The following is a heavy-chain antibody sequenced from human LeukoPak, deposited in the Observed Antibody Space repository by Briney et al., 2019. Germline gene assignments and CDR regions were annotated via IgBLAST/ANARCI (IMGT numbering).Heavy chain of an antibody. V-gene: IGHV3-53*01. CDR3: ARNRGSGSSYYYYYYYMDV. Sequence: GGSLRLSCAASGFTVSSNYMSWVRQAPGKGLEWVSVIYSGGSTYYADSVKGRSTISRDNSKNTLYLQMNSLRAEDTAVYYCARNRGSGSSYYYYYYYMDVWGKGTTVTISS. D-gene: IGHD3-10*01. J-gene: IGHJ6*03. CDR1: GFTVSSNY. CDR2: IYSGGST.